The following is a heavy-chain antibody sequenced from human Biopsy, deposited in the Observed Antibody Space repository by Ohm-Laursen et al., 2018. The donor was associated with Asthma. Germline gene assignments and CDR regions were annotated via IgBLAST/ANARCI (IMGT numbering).Heavy chain of an antibody. CDR1: GGSIRSHD. V-gene: IGHV4-59*11. D-gene: IGHD2-15*01. Sequence: TLSLTCSASGGSIRSHDWTWIRLPPGKGLEYIGDVSHTGSTNYNPSLKSRVTMSLDTSKNQFSLRLTSVTPADTAVYYCARLADCSGGACYSYGWFDPWGQGTRVTVSS. J-gene: IGHJ5*02. CDR3: ARLADCSGGACYSYGWFDP. CDR2: VSHTGST.